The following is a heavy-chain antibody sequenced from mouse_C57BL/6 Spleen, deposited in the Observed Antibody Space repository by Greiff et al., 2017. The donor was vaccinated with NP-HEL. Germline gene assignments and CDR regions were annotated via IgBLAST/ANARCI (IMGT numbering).Heavy chain of an antibody. CDR3: ASYYEAWFAY. CDR2: IYPSDSET. Sequence: QVQLQQPGAELVRPGSSVKLSCKASGYTFTSYWMDWVKQRPGQGLEWIGNIYPSDSETHYNQKFKDKATLTVDKSSSTAYMQLSSLTSEDSAVYYCASYYEAWFAYWGQGTLVTVSA. D-gene: IGHD1-1*01. V-gene: IGHV1-61*01. CDR1: GYTFTSYW. J-gene: IGHJ3*01.